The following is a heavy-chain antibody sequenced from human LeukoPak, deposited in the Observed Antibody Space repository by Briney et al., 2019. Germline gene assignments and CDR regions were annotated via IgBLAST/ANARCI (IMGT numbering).Heavy chain of an antibody. CDR3: ARAIYCSGGSCYSHSYYFMDV. D-gene: IGHD2-15*01. Sequence: SETPSLTCSVSGYSISSGYYWGWIRQPPGKGLEWIGSIYHSGNTYYNPSLMSRVTVSVVTSKNQFSLKLSSVTAVDTGVYYCARAIYCSGGSCYSHSYYFMDVWGKGTTVTVSS. V-gene: IGHV4-38-2*02. J-gene: IGHJ6*03. CDR2: IYHSGNT. CDR1: GYSISSGYY.